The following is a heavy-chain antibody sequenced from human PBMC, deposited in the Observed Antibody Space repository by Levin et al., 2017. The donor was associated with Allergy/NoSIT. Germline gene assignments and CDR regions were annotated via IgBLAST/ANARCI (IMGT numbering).Heavy chain of an antibody. CDR3: AREGGRHYYGSGSGY. J-gene: IGHJ4*02. V-gene: IGHV3-11*05. Sequence: PGGSLRLSCAASGFTFSDYYMSWIRQAPGKGLEWVSYISSSSSYTNYADSVKGRFTISRDNAKNSLYLQMNSLRAEDTAVYYCAREGGRHYYGSGSGYWGQGTLVTVSS. D-gene: IGHD3-10*01. CDR1: GFTFSDYY. CDR2: ISSSSSYT.